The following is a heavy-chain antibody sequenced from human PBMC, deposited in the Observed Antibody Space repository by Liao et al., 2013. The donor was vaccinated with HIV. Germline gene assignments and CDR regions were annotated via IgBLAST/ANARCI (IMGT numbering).Heavy chain of an antibody. D-gene: IGHD1-26*01. CDR3: AKNSGSFTIFDAFDI. Sequence: QVQLQESGPGLVKPSQTLSLTCTVSGGSISSGDHYWGWIRQPPGKGLEYIGTISHTGSTYSNPSLKSRVTISIDTSKDQFSLKLSSMIAADTAVYYCAKNSGSFTIFDAFDIWGQGTMVTASS. V-gene: IGHV4-39*07. CDR2: ISHTGST. CDR1: GGSISSGDHY. J-gene: IGHJ3*02.